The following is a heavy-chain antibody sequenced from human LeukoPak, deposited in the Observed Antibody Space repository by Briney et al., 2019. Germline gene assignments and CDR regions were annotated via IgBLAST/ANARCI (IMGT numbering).Heavy chain of an antibody. CDR2: ISSSGSTI. CDR1: GFTFSDYY. J-gene: IGHJ6*03. Sequence: GGSLRLSCAASGFTFSDYYMSWIRQAPGKGLEWVSYISSSGSTIYYADPVKGRFTISRDNAKNSLYLQMNSLRAEDTAVYYCARALNYYYMDVWGKGTTVTVSS. V-gene: IGHV3-11*01. D-gene: IGHD4/OR15-4a*01. CDR3: ARALNYYYMDV.